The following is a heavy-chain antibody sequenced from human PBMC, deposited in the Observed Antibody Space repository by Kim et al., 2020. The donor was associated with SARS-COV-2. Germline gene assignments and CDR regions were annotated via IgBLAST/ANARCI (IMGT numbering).Heavy chain of an antibody. CDR3: ARGYCSGGSCKHRILYYFDY. CDR2: INHSGST. CDR1: GGSFSGYY. D-gene: IGHD2-15*01. Sequence: SETLSLTCAVYGGSFSGYYWSWIRQPPGKGLEWIGEINHSGSTNYNPSLKSRVTISVDTSKNQFSLKLSSVTAADTAVYYCARGYCSGGSCKHRILYYFDYWGQGTLVTVSS. V-gene: IGHV4-34*01. J-gene: IGHJ4*02.